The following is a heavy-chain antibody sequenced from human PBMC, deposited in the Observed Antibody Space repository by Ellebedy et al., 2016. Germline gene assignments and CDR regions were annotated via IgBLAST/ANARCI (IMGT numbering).Heavy chain of an antibody. Sequence: GGSLRLXXAASGFTFSSYAMSWVRQAPGKGLEWVTFISYDGSNKYYADSVKGRFTISRDNSKNTLFLQMNSLRAEDTAVYYCAREPGGYPISGGGMDVWGQGTTVTVSS. D-gene: IGHD3-22*01. J-gene: IGHJ6*02. CDR3: AREPGGYPISGGGMDV. V-gene: IGHV3-30-3*01. CDR1: GFTFSSYA. CDR2: ISYDGSNK.